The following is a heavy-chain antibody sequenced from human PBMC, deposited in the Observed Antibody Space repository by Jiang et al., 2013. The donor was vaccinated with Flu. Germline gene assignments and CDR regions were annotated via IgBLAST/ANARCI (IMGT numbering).Heavy chain of an antibody. CDR3: ARLSSSWDYFDS. J-gene: IGHJ4*02. CDR2: IYTSGST. V-gene: IGHV4-4*07. Sequence: GSGLVKPSETLSLSCAVSGGSIPRGYWSWIRQPAGKGLEWIGRIYTSGSTNYNPSLRSRVTMSVDPSKNQFSLELRSMTAADTAVYYCARLSSSWDYFDSWGQGTLVTVSS. D-gene: IGHD6-13*01. CDR1: GGSIPRGY.